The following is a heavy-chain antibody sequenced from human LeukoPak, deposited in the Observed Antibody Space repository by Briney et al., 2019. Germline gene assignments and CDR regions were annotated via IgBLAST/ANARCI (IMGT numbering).Heavy chain of an antibody. V-gene: IGHV4-4*07. CDR1: GGSISSYY. J-gene: IGHJ4*02. Sequence: SETLSLTCTVSGGSISSYYWSWIRQPAGKGLEWIGRIYTSGSTNYNPSLKSRVTMSVDTSKNQFSLKLSSVTAADTAMYYCARESPGFSSSWYPPNFDYWGQGTLVTVSS. CDR3: ARESPGFSSSWYPPNFDY. D-gene: IGHD6-13*01. CDR2: IYTSGST.